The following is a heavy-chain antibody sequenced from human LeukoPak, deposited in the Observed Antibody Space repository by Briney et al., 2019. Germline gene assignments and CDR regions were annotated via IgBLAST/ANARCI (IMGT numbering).Heavy chain of an antibody. J-gene: IGHJ5*02. CDR1: GYTFTGYY. D-gene: IGHD1-14*01. Sequence: ASVTVSCKASGYTFTGYYMHWVRQAPGQGLEWMGWINPKSGGTKYAQKFQGRVAMTRDTSINTAYMELSGLTSDDTAVYYCARVLIATGFDPWGQGTLVTVSS. V-gene: IGHV1-2*02. CDR2: INPKSGGT. CDR3: ARVLIATGFDP.